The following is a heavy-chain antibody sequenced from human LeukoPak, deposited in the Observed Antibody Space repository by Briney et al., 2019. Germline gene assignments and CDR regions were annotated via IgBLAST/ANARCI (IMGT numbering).Heavy chain of an antibody. CDR2: ISGSGGST. V-gene: IGHV3-23*01. D-gene: IGHD4-17*01. CDR1: GFTFSTYA. Sequence: GGSLRLSCVASGFTFSTYAMSWVRQAPGKGLEWVSGISGSGGSTYYADSVKGRFTISRDNSKNTVYLETSSLRAEDAAVYYCAKDPNGDYVGAFDTWGQGTMVIVSS. CDR3: AKDPNGDYVGAFDT. J-gene: IGHJ3*02.